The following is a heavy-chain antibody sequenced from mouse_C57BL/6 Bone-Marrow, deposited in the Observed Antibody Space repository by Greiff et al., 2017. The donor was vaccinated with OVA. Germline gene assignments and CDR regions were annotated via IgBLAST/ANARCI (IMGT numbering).Heavy chain of an antibody. CDR1: GFNFKDDY. CDR3: TTGLTGASSVDY. Sequence: VQLQQSGAELVRPGASVKLSCTASGFNFKDDYMHWVKQRPEQGLEWIGWTYPDNGGTEYASKFQGKATITADTSSNTAYLQLSSLTSEDTAVYYGTTGLTGASSVDYWGQGTTLTVSS. D-gene: IGHD4-1*01. J-gene: IGHJ2*01. V-gene: IGHV14-4*01. CDR2: TYPDNGGT.